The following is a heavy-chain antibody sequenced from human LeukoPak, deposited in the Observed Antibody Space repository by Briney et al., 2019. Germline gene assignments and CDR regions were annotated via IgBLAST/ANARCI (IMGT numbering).Heavy chain of an antibody. V-gene: IGHV3-23*01. J-gene: IGHJ4*02. Sequence: GGSLRLSCAASGFTFSSYGMSWVRQAPGKGLEWVSAISGSGGSTYYADSVKGRFTISRDNSKNTLYLQMNSLRAEDTAVYYCAKAGIAARLPQNYFDYWGQGTLVTVSS. CDR3: AKAGIAARLPQNYFDY. D-gene: IGHD6-6*01. CDR2: ISGSGGST. CDR1: GFTFSSYG.